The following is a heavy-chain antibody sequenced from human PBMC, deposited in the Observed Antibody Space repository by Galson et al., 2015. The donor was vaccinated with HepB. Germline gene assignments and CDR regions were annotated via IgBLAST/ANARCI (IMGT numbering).Heavy chain of an antibody. Sequence: SVKVSCKASGYKSSSYGLNWVRQAPGQGLEWMGWISTYNGDTNCPKKFQGRVSMTTDTSTNTAYMELRSLTTGDTAMYYCARDGVMGWSRSKRYFDYWGQGTLVTVSS. CDR1: GYKSSSYG. J-gene: IGHJ4*02. D-gene: IGHD3-3*01. CDR2: ISTYNGDT. V-gene: IGHV1-18*04. CDR3: ARDGVMGWSRSKRYFDY.